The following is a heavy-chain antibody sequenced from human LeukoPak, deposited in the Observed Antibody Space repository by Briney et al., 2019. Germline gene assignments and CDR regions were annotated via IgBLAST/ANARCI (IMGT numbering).Heavy chain of an antibody. V-gene: IGHV4-30-2*01. CDR1: GGSIGSGGYY. Sequence: SETLSLTCTVSGGSIGSGGYYWSWIRQPPGKGLEWIGYIYHSGSTYYNPSLKSRVTISVDRSKNQFSLKLSSVTAADTAVYYCARGSGWLPDVWGKGTTVTVSS. D-gene: IGHD5-12*01. CDR2: IYHSGST. J-gene: IGHJ6*04. CDR3: ARGSGWLPDV.